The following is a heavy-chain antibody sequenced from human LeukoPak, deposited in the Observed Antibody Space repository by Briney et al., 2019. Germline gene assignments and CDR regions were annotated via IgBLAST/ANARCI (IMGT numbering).Heavy chain of an antibody. V-gene: IGHV3-23*01. D-gene: IGHD2/OR15-2a*01. J-gene: IGHJ5*02. CDR3: AKDRVSPGFNWFDP. CDR2: INGRGDNT. Sequence: PGGSLRLSCAASGVIISSYAMSWVRQAPGKGLEWGSAINGRGDNTYYADFVKGRFTISRDNSKSTVYLQMNSLRPEDTAVYYCAKDRVSPGFNWFDPWGQGTLVTVSS. CDR1: GVIISSYA.